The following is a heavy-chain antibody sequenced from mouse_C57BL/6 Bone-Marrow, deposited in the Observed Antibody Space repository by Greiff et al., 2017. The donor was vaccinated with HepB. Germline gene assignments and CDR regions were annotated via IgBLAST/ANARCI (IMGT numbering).Heavy chain of an antibody. J-gene: IGHJ2*01. CDR2: IYPGDGDT. V-gene: IGHV1-82*01. CDR1: GYAFSSSW. CDR3: AVYGSYDY. D-gene: IGHD2-1*01. Sequence: VQLQQSGPELVKPVASVKISCKASGYAFSSSWMNWVKQRPGKGLEWIGRIYPGDGDTNYNGKFKGKATLTADKSSSTAYMQLSSLTSEDSAVYFCAVYGSYDYWGQGTTLTVSS.